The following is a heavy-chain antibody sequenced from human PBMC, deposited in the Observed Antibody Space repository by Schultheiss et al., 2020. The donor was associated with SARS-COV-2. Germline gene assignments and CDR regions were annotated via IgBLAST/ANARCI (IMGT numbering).Heavy chain of an antibody. CDR2: IKQDGSEK. D-gene: IGHD3-9*01. CDR3: ASLYDILTGSSGGMDV. V-gene: IGHV3-7*01. J-gene: IGHJ6*02. CDR1: GFTFSSYW. Sequence: GESLKISCAASGFTFSSYWMSWVRQAPGKGLEWVANIKQDGSEKYYVDSVKGRFTISRDNAKNSLYLQMNSLRAEDTAVYYCASLYDILTGSSGGMDVWGQGTTVTVSS.